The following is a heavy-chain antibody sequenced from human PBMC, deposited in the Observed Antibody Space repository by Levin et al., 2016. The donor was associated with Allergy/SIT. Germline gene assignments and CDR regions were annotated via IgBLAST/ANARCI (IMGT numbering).Heavy chain of an antibody. D-gene: IGHD6-19*01. CDR3: ASGSSGWYRAFDV. V-gene: IGHV3-74*01. CDR2: INSDGSST. J-gene: IGHJ3*01. Sequence: VRQAPGKGLLWVSRINSDGSSTNYADSVKDRFTISRDNAKNTLYLQMNSLRPEDTAVYYCASGSSGWYRAFDVWGHGTVVTVSS.